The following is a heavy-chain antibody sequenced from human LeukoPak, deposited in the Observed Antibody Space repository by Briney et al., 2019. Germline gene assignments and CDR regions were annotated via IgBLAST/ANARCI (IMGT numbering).Heavy chain of an antibody. CDR2: IYYSGST. J-gene: IGHJ5*02. Sequence: SETLSLTCTVSGGSISSYYWSWIRQPPGKGLEWIGYIYYSGSTNYNPSLKSRVTISVDTSKNQFSLKLSSVTAADTAVYYCARASTGITMVRGVRIRYNWFDPWGQGTLVTVSS. CDR1: GGSISSYY. V-gene: IGHV4-59*01. D-gene: IGHD3-10*01. CDR3: ARASTGITMVRGVRIRYNWFDP.